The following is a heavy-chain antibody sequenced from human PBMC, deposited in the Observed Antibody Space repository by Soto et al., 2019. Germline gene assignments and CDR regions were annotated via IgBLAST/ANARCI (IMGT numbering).Heavy chain of an antibody. CDR2: IYPGDSDT. CDR3: ARRGAYYGSGSYLPASFDY. V-gene: IGHV5-51*03. D-gene: IGHD3-10*01. CDR1: GYTFTNYW. J-gene: IGHJ4*02. Sequence: EVQLVQSGAEVKKPGESLKISCKGSGYTFTNYWVGWVRQMPGKGLECMGIIYPGDSDTRYSPSFQGQVTISADKSISTAYLQWDSLTASDTALYYCARRGAYYGSGSYLPASFDYWGQGTLVTVSS.